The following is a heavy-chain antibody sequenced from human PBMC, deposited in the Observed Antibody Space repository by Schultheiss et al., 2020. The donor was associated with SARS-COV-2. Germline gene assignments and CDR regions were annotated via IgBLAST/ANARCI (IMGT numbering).Heavy chain of an antibody. V-gene: IGHV3-23*01. J-gene: IGHJ3*01. Sequence: GGSLRLSCAASGFTFSSYWMHWVRQAPGKGLEWVSAISGSGGSTYYADSVKGRFTISRDNSKNALYLQMNSLRTEDTAVYYCAKKYCGGDCYNPLDDAFDVWGQGTMVT. CDR3: AKKYCGGDCYNPLDDAFDV. CDR1: GFTFSSYW. CDR2: ISGSGGST. D-gene: IGHD2-21*01.